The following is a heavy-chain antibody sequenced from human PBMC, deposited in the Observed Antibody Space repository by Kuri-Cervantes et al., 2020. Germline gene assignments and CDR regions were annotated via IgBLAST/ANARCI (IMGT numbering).Heavy chain of an antibody. V-gene: IGHV3-30*03. CDR2: IIYDGSNK. Sequence: GGSLRLSCAASGFTFSSYGVHWVRQAPGKGLEWVAVIIYDGSNKYYADSVKGRFTISRDNSKNTLYLQMNSLRAEDTAVYYCARVGQQLFAFDIWGQGTMVTVSS. D-gene: IGHD6-13*01. J-gene: IGHJ3*02. CDR3: ARVGQQLFAFDI. CDR1: GFTFSSYG.